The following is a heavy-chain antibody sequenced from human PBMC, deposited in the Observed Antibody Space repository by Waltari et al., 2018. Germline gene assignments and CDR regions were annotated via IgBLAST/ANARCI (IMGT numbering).Heavy chain of an antibody. CDR1: GFTFSSYA. J-gene: IGHJ5*02. Sequence: EVQLLESGGGLVQPGGSLRLSCAASGFTFSSYAMSWVRQAPGKGLEWVSAISGSGGSTYYADSVKGRFTISRDNSKNTLYLQMNSLRAEDTAVYYCAKEYYDYVWGSYRTFDPWGQGTLVTVSS. D-gene: IGHD3-16*02. V-gene: IGHV3-23*01. CDR2: ISGSGGST. CDR3: AKEYYDYVWGSYRTFDP.